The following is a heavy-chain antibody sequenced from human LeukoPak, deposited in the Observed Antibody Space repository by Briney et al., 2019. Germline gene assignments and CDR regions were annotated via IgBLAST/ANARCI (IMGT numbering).Heavy chain of an antibody. CDR1: GGTFISYA. D-gene: IGHD3-10*01. Sequence: SVKVSCKASGGTFISYAISWVRQAPGQGLEWMGRIIPIFGTANYAQKFQGRVTITTDESTSTAYMELSSLRSEDTAVYYCARDSHPYYYGSGSDYCSAAYWGQGTLVTVSS. V-gene: IGHV1-69*05. CDR2: IIPIFGTA. J-gene: IGHJ4*02. CDR3: ARDSHPYYYGSGSDYCSAAY.